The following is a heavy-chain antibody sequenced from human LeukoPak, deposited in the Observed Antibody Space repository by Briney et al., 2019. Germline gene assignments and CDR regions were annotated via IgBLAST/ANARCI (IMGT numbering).Heavy chain of an antibody. CDR3: ARDPIKTRAAAGYYFDY. D-gene: IGHD6-13*01. J-gene: IGHJ4*02. V-gene: IGHV1-46*01. CDR1: GYTFTSYH. CDR2: INPSGGST. Sequence: ASVKVSCKASGYTFTSYHMHWVRQAPGQGLEWMGIINPSGGSTSYAQKFRGRVTVTRDTSTSTVYMELSSLTSEDTAVYYCARDPIKTRAAAGYYFDYWGQGTLVTVSS.